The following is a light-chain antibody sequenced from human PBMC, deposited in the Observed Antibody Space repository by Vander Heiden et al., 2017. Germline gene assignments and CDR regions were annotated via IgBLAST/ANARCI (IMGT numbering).Light chain of an antibody. CDR3: QAWDSSTVV. CDR1: KLGDKY. V-gene: IGLV3-1*01. CDR2: QDS. Sequence: SYELTQPPSVSVSPGQTASITCSGDKLGDKYACWYPQKPGQSPVLVIYQDSKRPSGIPERFSGSNSGNTATLTISGTQAMDEAYYYCQAWDSSTVVFGGGTKLTVL. J-gene: IGLJ2*01.